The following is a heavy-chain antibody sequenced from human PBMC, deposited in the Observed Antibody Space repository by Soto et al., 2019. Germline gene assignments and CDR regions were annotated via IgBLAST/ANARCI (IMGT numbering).Heavy chain of an antibody. CDR2: ISGSGGST. D-gene: IGHD3-22*01. CDR1: GFTFSSYA. V-gene: IGHV3-23*01. Sequence: PEGSLRLSCAASGFTFSSYAMSWVRQAPGKGLEWVSAISGSGGSTYYADSVKGRFTISRDNAKNSLYLQMNSLRAEDTAVYYCVRGSRDYYDSSGFEYWGQGTLVTVSS. CDR3: VRGSRDYYDSSGFEY. J-gene: IGHJ4*02.